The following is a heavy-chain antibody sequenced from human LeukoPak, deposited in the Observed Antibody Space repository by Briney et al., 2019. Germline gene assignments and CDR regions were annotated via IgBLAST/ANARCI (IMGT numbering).Heavy chain of an antibody. CDR2: IYYSGST. D-gene: IGHD2-2*01. Sequence: SGTLSLTCTVSGGSISSGGYYWSWIRQHPGKGLEWIGYIYYSGSTYYNPSLKSRVTISVDTSKNQFSLKLSSVTAADTAVYYCGRYCSSTSCYGYNWFDPWGQGTLVTVSS. J-gene: IGHJ5*02. V-gene: IGHV4-31*03. CDR3: GRYCSSTSCYGYNWFDP. CDR1: GGSISSGGYY.